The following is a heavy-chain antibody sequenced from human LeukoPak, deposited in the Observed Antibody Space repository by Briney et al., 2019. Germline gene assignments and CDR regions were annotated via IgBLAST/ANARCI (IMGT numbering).Heavy chain of an antibody. CDR3: TRGRNSAFDY. J-gene: IGHJ4*02. Sequence: SQTLSLTCVISGDSVSSNGVAWNWVRQAPSRGLEWLGRTYYGSKWSNDYALSVKSRITINPDTSKNQFSLQLNSVTPEDTAVYYCTRGRNSAFDYWGQGTLVTVSS. CDR1: GDSVSSNGVA. CDR2: TYYGSKWSN. D-gene: IGHD1-14*01. V-gene: IGHV6-1*01.